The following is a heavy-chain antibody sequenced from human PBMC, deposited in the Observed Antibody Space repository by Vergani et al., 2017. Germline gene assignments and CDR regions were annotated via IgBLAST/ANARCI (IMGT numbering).Heavy chain of an antibody. V-gene: IGHV1-46*01. Sequence: QVQLVQSGAEVKKPGASVKVSCKASGYPFTCYYIHWVRPAPGQGLEWMGIINPSGGSTSYAQKFQGRVTMTRDTSTSTVDRELSILRSEDTAVDYWARENYDSSRRPDARDYWGQGTLVTVSS. CDR1: GYPFTCYY. D-gene: IGHD3-22*01. CDR2: INPSGGST. J-gene: IGHJ4*02. CDR3: ARENYDSSRRPDARDY.